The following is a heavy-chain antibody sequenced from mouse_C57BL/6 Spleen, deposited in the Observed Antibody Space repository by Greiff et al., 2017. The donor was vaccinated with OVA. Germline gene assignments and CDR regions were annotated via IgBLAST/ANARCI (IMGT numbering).Heavy chain of an antibody. CDR1: GYSFTDYN. J-gene: IGHJ2*01. D-gene: IGHD2-12*01. Sequence: EVKLMESGPELVKPGASVKISCKASGYSFTDYNMNWVKQSNGKSLEWIGVINPNYGTTSYNQKFKGKATLTVDQSSSTAYMQLNSLTSEDSAVYYCARSDLTTYYFDYWGQGTTLTVSS. V-gene: IGHV1-39*01. CDR3: ARSDLTTYYFDY. CDR2: INPNYGTT.